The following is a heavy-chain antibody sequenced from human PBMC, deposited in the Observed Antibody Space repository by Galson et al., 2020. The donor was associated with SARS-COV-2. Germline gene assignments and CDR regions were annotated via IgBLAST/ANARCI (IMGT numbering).Heavy chain of an antibody. D-gene: IGHD6-13*01. CDR3: ARDLGDNRSWYENWFDP. Sequence: TGGSLRLSCAASGFTFSSYGMHWVRQAPGKGLEWVAVIWYDGSNKYYADSVKGRFTISRDNSKNTLYLQMNSLRAEDTAVYYCARDLGDNRSWYENWFDPWGQGTLVTVSS. CDR2: IWYDGSNK. J-gene: IGHJ5*02. CDR1: GFTFSSYG. V-gene: IGHV3-33*01.